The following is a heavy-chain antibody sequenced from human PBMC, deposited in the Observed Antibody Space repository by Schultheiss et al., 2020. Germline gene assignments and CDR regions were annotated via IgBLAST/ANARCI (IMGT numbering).Heavy chain of an antibody. D-gene: IGHD6-19*01. CDR1: GGSFSGYY. V-gene: IGHV4-34*01. J-gene: IGHJ4*02. CDR3: ASRIAVAGNVYFDY. Sequence: SETLSLTCAVYGGSFSGYYWGWIRQPPGKGLEWLGTIYYSGSTYYNPSLKSRVTISVDKSKNQFSLKLSSVTAADTAVYYCASRIAVAGNVYFDYWGQGTLVTVSS. CDR2: IYYSGST.